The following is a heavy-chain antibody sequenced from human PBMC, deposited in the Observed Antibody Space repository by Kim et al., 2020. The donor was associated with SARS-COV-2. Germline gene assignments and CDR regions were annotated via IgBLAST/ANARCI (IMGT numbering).Heavy chain of an antibody. CDR2: NDPSDSYT. V-gene: IGHV5-10-1*01. CDR1: GYSFTSYW. J-gene: IGHJ5*02. Sequence: GESLKISCKGSGYSFTSYWISWVRQMPGKGLEWMGRNDPSDSYTNYSPSFQGHVTISADKSISTAYLQWSSLKASDTAMYYCAREGLHSSGWKRANWFDPWGQGTLVTVSS. CDR3: AREGLHSSGWKRANWFDP. D-gene: IGHD6-19*01.